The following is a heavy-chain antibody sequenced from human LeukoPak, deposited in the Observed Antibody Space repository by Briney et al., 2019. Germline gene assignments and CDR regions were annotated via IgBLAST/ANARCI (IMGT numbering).Heavy chain of an antibody. CDR1: GFTFNAYA. Sequence: GGSLRLSCAASGFTFNAYAIHWVRQAPGKGLEWVSYISSSSSSIYYADFVKGRFTISRDNAKNSLYLQMTSLRAEDTAVYYCARDLPLAGTGPDYWGQGTLVTVSS. V-gene: IGHV3-48*04. D-gene: IGHD3-10*01. CDR2: ISSSSSSI. J-gene: IGHJ4*02. CDR3: ARDLPLAGTGPDY.